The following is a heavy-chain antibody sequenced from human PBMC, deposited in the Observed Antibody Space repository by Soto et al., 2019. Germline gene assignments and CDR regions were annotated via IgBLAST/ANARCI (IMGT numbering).Heavy chain of an antibody. CDR1: GGTFSSYA. J-gene: IGHJ6*01. V-gene: IGHV1-69*06. D-gene: IGHD2-15*01. Sequence: GASLKVSCKASGGTFSSYAISWVLQAPGQGLEWMGGIIPIFGTADYAQKFQGRVTITADKSTSTAYMELSSLRSEDTAVYYCVNSYGSGGPSSDYYYGMDVWGQGTTVTVSS. CDR2: IIPIFGTA. CDR3: VNSYGSGGPSSDYYYGMDV.